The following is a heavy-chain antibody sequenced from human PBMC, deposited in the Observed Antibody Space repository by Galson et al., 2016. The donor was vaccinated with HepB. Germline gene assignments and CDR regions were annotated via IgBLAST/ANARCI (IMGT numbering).Heavy chain of an antibody. Sequence: SLRLSCAASGYTFSSYAMNWVRQAPGKGLEWLAVISNDGSNKYSADSVKGRFTISRDNSKNTLYLQMNSLRAEDTAVYSCARVRASPWNDYYYYGMDVWGQGTTVTVSS. CDR1: GYTFSSYA. J-gene: IGHJ6*02. CDR3: ARVRASPWNDYYYYGMDV. D-gene: IGHD1-1*01. V-gene: IGHV3-30-3*01. CDR2: ISNDGSNK.